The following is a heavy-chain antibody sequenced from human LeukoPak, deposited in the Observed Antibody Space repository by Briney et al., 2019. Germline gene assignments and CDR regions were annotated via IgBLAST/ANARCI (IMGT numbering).Heavy chain of an antibody. CDR3: AKDRTGYSYGYFLSP. CDR1: GFTFSSYG. V-gene: IGHV3-23*01. D-gene: IGHD5-18*01. J-gene: IGHJ5*02. CDR2: ITDSVSGGST. Sequence: QPGGSLRLSCAASGFTFSSYGMTWVRQAPGKGLEWVSTITDSVSGGSTYYADSVKGRFTISRDNSKNTLYLQMSSLRAEDTAVYFCAKDRTGYSYGYFLSPWGQGTLVTVSS.